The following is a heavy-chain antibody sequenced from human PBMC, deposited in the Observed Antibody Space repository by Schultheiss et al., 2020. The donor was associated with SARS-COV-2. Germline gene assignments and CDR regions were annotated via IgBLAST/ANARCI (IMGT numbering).Heavy chain of an antibody. CDR3: ANSDYTDNVPLGL. J-gene: IGHJ4*02. Sequence: GGSLSLSCAASGFSFSSHGMHWVRQAPGKGLEWVAVISSDGKNKYYADSVKGRFSISRDDSKSTLYLQMNSLRGDDTAVYFCANSDYTDNVPLGLWGQGTLVTVSS. V-gene: IGHV3-30*18. D-gene: IGHD4-17*01. CDR2: ISSDGKNK. CDR1: GFSFSSHG.